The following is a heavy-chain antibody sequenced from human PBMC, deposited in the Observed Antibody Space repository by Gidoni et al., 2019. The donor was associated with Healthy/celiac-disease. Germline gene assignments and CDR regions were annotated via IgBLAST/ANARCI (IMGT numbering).Heavy chain of an antibody. D-gene: IGHD3-10*02. J-gene: IGHJ1*01. CDR2: ISGSGGST. Sequence: EVQLVESGGGLVQPGGSLSLSCAASGSTFSSYDMSWVRQAPGKGLEWVSAISGSGGSTYYADSVKGRFTISRDNSKNTLYLQMNSLRAEDTAVYYCAKEEEAGNYYVPPFQHWGQGTLVTVSS. CDR3: AKEEEAGNYYVPPFQH. V-gene: IGHV3-23*04. CDR1: GSTFSSYD.